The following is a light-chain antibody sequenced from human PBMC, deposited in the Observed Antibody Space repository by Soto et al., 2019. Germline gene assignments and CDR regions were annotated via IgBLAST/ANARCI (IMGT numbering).Light chain of an antibody. Sequence: QAVVTQPPSVSGAPGQRVTISCTGSSSNIGAGYDVHWYQHLPGTAPKLLIYGNSNRPSGVPDRFSGSKSGTSASLAITGLQAEDEADYFCQSYDTSLSGVLFGGGTKLTVL. CDR3: QSYDTSLSGVL. V-gene: IGLV1-40*01. J-gene: IGLJ2*01. CDR1: SSNIGAGYD. CDR2: GNS.